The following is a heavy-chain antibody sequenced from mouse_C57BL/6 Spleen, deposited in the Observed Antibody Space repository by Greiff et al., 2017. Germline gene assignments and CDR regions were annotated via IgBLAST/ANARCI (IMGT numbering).Heavy chain of an antibody. J-gene: IGHJ3*01. Sequence: QVQLQQPGAELVMPGASVKLSCKASGYTFTSYWMHWVKQRPGQGLEWIGEIDPSDSYTNYNQKFKGKSTLTVDKSSSTAYMQLSSLTSEDSAVYYCARERVTTEAWFAYWGQGTLVTVSA. CDR2: IDPSDSYT. V-gene: IGHV1-69*01. D-gene: IGHD1-1*01. CDR1: GYTFTSYW. CDR3: ARERVTTEAWFAY.